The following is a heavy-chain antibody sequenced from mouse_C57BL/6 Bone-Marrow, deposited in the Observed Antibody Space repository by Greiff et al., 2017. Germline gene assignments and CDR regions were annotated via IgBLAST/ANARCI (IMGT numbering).Heavy chain of an antibody. CDR3: SSWYFDV. J-gene: IGHJ1*03. Sequence: VQLQQSVAELVRPGASVKLSCKASGFNINNTYMTWVKQRPEQGLEWIGRIDPANGNTKYDAKFQGKATLTVDTSSNTAYLQRSSLTSEDSAIYYCSSWYFDVWGTGTTVTVSS. CDR1: GFNINNTY. CDR2: IDPANGNT. V-gene: IGHV14-3*01.